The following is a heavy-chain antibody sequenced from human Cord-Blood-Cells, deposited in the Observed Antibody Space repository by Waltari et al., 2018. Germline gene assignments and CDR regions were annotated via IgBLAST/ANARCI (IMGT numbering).Heavy chain of an antibody. V-gene: IGHV4-30-2*01. CDR1: GGSISSGGYS. D-gene: IGHD6-25*01. Sequence: QLQLQESGSGLVKPSQTLSLTCAVSGGSISSGGYSWSWIRQPPGKGLEWIGYIYHSGSTYYNPSLKSRVTRSVDRSKNQFSLKLSSVTAADTAVYYCARARGERAAKGAFDIWGQGTMVTVSS. CDR3: ARARGERAAKGAFDI. CDR2: IYHSGST. J-gene: IGHJ3*02.